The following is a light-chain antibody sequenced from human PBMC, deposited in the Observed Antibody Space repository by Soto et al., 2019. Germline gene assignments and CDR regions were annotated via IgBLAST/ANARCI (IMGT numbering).Light chain of an antibody. J-gene: IGLJ3*02. CDR1: SSDVGGYGF. CDR2: EVS. CDR3: SSYTSSSTLRV. V-gene: IGLV2-14*01. Sequence: QSALTQPASVSGSPGQSITISCTGSSSDVGGYGFVSWYQQHPGKAPKLMIYEVSNRPSGVSNRFSGSKSGNTASLTISGLQAGDEADYYCSSYTSSSTLRVFGGGTKLTVL.